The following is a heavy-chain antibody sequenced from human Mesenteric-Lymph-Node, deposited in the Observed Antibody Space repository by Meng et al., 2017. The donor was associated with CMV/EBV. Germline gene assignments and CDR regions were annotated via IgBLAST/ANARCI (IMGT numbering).Heavy chain of an antibody. CDR3: ARGGIAARGYGMDV. V-gene: IGHV3-53*01. CDR1: GFTVSSNY. J-gene: IGHJ6*02. D-gene: IGHD6-6*01. CDR2: IYSGGST. Sequence: GGSLRLSCAASGFTVSSNYMSWVRQAPGKGLEWVSVIYSGGSTYYADSVKGRFTISRDNSKNTLYLQMNSLRAGDTAVYYCARGGIAARGYGMDVWGQGTTVTVSS.